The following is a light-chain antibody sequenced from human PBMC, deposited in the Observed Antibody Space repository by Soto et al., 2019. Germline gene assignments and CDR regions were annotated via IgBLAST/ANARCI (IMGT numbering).Light chain of an antibody. V-gene: IGKV3-11*01. CDR1: QCVSVY. CDR2: DAS. Sequence: EIVLTQSPATLSLSPGERATLFCRASQCVSVYLAWFQQKPGQAPRLLIYDASNRAAGIPARFSGSGSGTDFTLTISSLEPEDFAVYYCQQRSNWPRTFGQGTKVDIK. CDR3: QQRSNWPRT. J-gene: IGKJ1*01.